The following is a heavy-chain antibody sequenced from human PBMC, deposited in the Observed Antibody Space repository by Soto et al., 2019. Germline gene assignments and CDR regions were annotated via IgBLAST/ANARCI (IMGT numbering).Heavy chain of an antibody. V-gene: IGHV1-69*02. Sequence: QGLLVQSGAEVKKPGSSVKVSCKAPGGTLSTYTLTWLRQAPGQGPEWMGRIIPALDIEEYAQQFQGRVTIPAATSTSTAYLELHSLSSDDTAVYYCAAVAGTSAFVGYFEYWGQGTLVTVAS. J-gene: IGHJ4*02. CDR2: IIPALDIE. CDR3: AAVAGTSAFVGYFEY. D-gene: IGHD6-19*01. CDR1: GGTLSTYT.